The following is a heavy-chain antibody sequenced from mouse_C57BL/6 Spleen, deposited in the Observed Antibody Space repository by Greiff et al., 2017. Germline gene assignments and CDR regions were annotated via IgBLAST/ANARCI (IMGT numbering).Heavy chain of an antibody. CDR3: ARYHNSNHWYFDV. CDR1: GYTFTSYW. J-gene: IGHJ1*03. V-gene: IGHV1-64*01. Sequence: QVQLQQPGAELVKPGASVKLSCKASGYTFTSYWMHWVKQRPGQGLEWIGMIHPNSGSTNYNETFKSKATLTVDKSSSTAYMQLSSLTSEDSAVYYCARYHNSNHWYFDVWGTGTTVTVSS. D-gene: IGHD2-5*01. CDR2: IHPNSGST.